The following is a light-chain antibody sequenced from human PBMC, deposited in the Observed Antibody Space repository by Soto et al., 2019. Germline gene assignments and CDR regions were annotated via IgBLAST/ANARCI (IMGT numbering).Light chain of an antibody. J-gene: IGKJ2*01. CDR2: GAS. CDR1: QSVSAGY. Sequence: EIVLTQSPGTLSLSPGERAILSCRASQSVSAGYLAWYQQKPGQAPRLLIYGASSRATGIPDRFSGSGSETDFTLTISRLEPEDFAVYYCQQYGTSYTFGQGTKLEIK. V-gene: IGKV3-20*01. CDR3: QQYGTSYT.